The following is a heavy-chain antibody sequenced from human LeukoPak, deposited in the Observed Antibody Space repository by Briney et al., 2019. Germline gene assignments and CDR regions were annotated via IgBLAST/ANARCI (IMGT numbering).Heavy chain of an antibody. CDR2: IKQDGSEK. V-gene: IGHV3-7*01. J-gene: IGHJ4*02. CDR1: GFTFSTYA. Sequence: PGGSLRLSCAASGFTFSTYAMSWVRQAPGKGLEWVANIKQDGSEKYYVDSVKGRFTISRDNAKNSVYLQMNSLRAEDTAVYYCASRSSVAGSGPGWGQGTLVTVSS. D-gene: IGHD6-13*01. CDR3: ASRSSVAGSGPG.